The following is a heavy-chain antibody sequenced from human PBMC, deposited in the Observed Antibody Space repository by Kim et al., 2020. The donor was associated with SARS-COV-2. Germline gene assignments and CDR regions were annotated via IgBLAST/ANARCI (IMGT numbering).Heavy chain of an antibody. Sequence: SETLSLTCTVSGGSISSGGYYWSWIRQHPGKGLEWIGYIYYSGSTYYNPSLKSRVTISVDTSKNQFSLKLSSVTAADTAVYYCARADHEVVVPAAPNNWFDPWGQGTLVTVSS. D-gene: IGHD2-2*01. V-gene: IGHV4-31*03. J-gene: IGHJ5*02. CDR3: ARADHEVVVPAAPNNWFDP. CDR2: IYYSGST. CDR1: GGSISSGGYY.